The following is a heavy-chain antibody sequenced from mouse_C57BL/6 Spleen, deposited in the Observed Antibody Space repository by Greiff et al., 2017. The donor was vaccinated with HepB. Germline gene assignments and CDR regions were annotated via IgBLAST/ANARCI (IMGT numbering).Heavy chain of an antibody. Sequence: VQLQQSGAELVKPGASVKLSCKASGYTFTSYWMHWVKQRPGPGLEWIGYINPSSGDTKYNQKFKDKATLTADKSSSTAYMQLNSLTHEDSAVYYCARSACYAEDAMDYWGQGASVTVSS. CDR3: ARSACYAEDAMDY. V-gene: IGHV1-7*01. CDR1: GYTFTSYW. J-gene: IGHJ4*01. CDR2: INPSSGDT. D-gene: IGHD2-12*01.